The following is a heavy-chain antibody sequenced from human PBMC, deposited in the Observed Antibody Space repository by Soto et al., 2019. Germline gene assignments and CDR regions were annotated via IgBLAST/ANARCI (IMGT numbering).Heavy chain of an antibody. CDR3: AKGITMIVVVKGYYFDY. D-gene: IGHD3-22*01. CDR2: ISGSGGST. V-gene: IGHV3-23*01. CDR1: GFTFSSYA. Sequence: PGGSLRRSWAASGFTFSSYAMSWVRQAPGKGLEWVSAISGSGGSTYYADSVKGRFTISRDNSKNTLYLQMNSLRAEDTAVYYCAKGITMIVVVKGYYFDYWGQGTLVTVSS. J-gene: IGHJ4*02.